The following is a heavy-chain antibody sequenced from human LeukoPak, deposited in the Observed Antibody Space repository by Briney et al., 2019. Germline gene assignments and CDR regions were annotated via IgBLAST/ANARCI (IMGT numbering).Heavy chain of an antibody. V-gene: IGHV4-4*02. CDR2: IYHSGST. D-gene: IGHD2-21*02. J-gene: IGHJ4*02. CDR1: GGSISSSNW. Sequence: SETLSLTCAVSGGSISSSNWWSWVRPPPGKGLEWIGEIYHSGSTNYNRSLKSRVTISVDKSKNQFSLKLSSVTAADTAVYYCARVVVETKETYYFDYWGQGTLVTVSS. CDR3: ARVVVETKETYYFDY.